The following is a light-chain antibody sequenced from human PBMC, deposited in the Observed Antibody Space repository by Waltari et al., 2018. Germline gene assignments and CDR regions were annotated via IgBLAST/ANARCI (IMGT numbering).Light chain of an antibody. Sequence: PGTLSLSPGERATLSCRASQSLTKRYLAWYQQKPGQAPRLLIYGASSRAAGIPDRFSGSGSGTDFTLTISRLEPEDSAVYYCQQYGSSIMYTFGQGTKLEIK. CDR2: GAS. J-gene: IGKJ2*01. V-gene: IGKV3-20*01. CDR3: QQYGSSIMYT. CDR1: QSLTKRY.